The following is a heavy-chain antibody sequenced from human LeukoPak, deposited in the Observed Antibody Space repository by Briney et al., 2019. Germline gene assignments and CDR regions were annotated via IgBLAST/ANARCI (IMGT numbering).Heavy chain of an antibody. CDR1: GGSIRSYY. CDR3: AVYYYDSSGYYSTFDY. J-gene: IGHJ4*02. V-gene: IGHV4-59*04. D-gene: IGHD3-22*01. Sequence: MASETLSLTCTVSGGSIRSYYWNWIRQPPGKGLEWIGSIYHSGSTYYNPSLKSRVTISVDTSKNQFSLKLSSVTAADTAVYYCAVYYYDSSGYYSTFDYWGQGTLVTVSS. CDR2: IYHSGST.